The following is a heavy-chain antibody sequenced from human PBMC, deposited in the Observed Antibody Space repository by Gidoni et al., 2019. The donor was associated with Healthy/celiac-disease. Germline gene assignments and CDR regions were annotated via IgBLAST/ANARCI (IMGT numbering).Heavy chain of an antibody. CDR1: GGTFSSYA. CDR3: ARDPSSRITMVRGVIIGTVFDY. D-gene: IGHD3-10*01. CDR2: IIPIVGTE. Sequence: QVQLVQSGAEVKKPGSSVKVSCKASGGTFSSYAISWVRQAPGQGLEWMGGIIPIVGTENYEQKFQGRVTITADKSTSTAYMELSSLRSEDTAVYYCARDPSSRITMVRGVIIGTVFDYWGQGTLVTVSS. V-gene: IGHV1-69*06. J-gene: IGHJ4*02.